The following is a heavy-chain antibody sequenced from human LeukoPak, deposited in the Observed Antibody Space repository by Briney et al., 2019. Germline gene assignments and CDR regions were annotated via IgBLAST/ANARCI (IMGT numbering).Heavy chain of an antibody. CDR3: ARERDYYDSSGYWF. J-gene: IGHJ4*02. Sequence: ASVTVSCKASGYTFTSYGISWVRQAPGQGLEWMGWISAYNGNTNYAQKLQGRVTMTTDTSTSTAYMELRSLRSDDTAVYYCARERDYYDSSGYWFWGQGTLVTVSS. V-gene: IGHV1-18*01. CDR2: ISAYNGNT. D-gene: IGHD3-22*01. CDR1: GYTFTSYG.